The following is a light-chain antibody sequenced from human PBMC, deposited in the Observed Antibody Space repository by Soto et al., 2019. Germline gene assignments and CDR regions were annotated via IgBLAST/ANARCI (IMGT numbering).Light chain of an antibody. Sequence: DIQMTQSPSTLSASVGDRVIITCRASQTVERWMAWYRQKPRKAPKLLISDVSTLERGVPSRFSGSGSATEFTLTISGLQPDDFATYYCQQYKDYVYTFGQGTKVDI. J-gene: IGKJ2*01. V-gene: IGKV1-5*01. CDR2: DVS. CDR1: QTVERW. CDR3: QQYKDYVYT.